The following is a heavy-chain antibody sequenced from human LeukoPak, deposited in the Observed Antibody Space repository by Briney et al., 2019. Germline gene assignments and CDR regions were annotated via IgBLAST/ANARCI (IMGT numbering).Heavy chain of an antibody. CDR2: ISSSSSYI. CDR3: ARVGPYGDYPYYFDY. Sequence: GGSLRLSCAASGFTFSSYAMSWVRQAPGKGLEWVSSISSSSSYIYYADSVKGRFTISRDNAKNSLYLQMSSLRAEDTAVFYCARVGPYGDYPYYFDYWGQGTLVTVSS. V-gene: IGHV3-21*01. CDR1: GFTFSSYA. D-gene: IGHD4-17*01. J-gene: IGHJ4*02.